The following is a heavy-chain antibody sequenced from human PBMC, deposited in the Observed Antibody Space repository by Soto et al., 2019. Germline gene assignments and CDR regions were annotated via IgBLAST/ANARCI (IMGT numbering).Heavy chain of an antibody. D-gene: IGHD3-9*01. Sequence: EVQLLESGGGLVQPGGSLRLSCAASGFTFSSYAMSWVRQAPGKGLEWVSAISGSGGSTYYADSVKGRFTISRDNSKNTLYLQMNSLRAEDTAVYYCAKDPTGYDISTGQRGFDPWGQGTLVTVSS. J-gene: IGHJ5*02. CDR2: ISGSGGST. V-gene: IGHV3-23*01. CDR1: GFTFSSYA. CDR3: AKDPTGYDISTGQRGFDP.